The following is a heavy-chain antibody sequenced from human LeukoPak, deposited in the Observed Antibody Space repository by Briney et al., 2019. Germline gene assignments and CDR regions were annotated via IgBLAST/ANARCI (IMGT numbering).Heavy chain of an antibody. J-gene: IGHJ4*02. Sequence: GGSLRLSCAASEFTFSSYWMSWVRQAPGKGLEWVANIKQDGGQIYYLESVKGRFSVSRDNAKNSLYLQMNSLRAEDTAVYYCARLGARQMLEYWGQGTLVTVSS. D-gene: IGHD4-17*01. CDR1: EFTFSSYW. V-gene: IGHV3-7*01. CDR2: IKQDGGQI. CDR3: ARLGARQMLEY.